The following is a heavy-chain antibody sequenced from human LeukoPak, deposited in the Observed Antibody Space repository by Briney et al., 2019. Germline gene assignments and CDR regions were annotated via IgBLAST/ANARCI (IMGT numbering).Heavy chain of an antibody. CDR3: ARLESYTSGQNNRY. Sequence: KPGGSLRLSCAASGFTFSSYSMNWVRQAPGKGLEWVSYISSGSSTIYYADSVKGRFTISRDNAKNSLYLQMNSLRAEDTAVYYCARLESYTSGQNNRYWGQGTLVTVSS. V-gene: IGHV3-48*04. J-gene: IGHJ4*02. CDR1: GFTFSSYS. CDR2: ISSGSSTI. D-gene: IGHD6-19*01.